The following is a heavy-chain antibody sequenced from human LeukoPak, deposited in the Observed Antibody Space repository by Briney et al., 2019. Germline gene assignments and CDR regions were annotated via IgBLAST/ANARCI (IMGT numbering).Heavy chain of an antibody. CDR3: ARGKLHSGTFDY. V-gene: IGHV4-61*08. CDR1: GGSISSGGYY. D-gene: IGHD2-15*01. Sequence: SETLSLTCTVSGGSISSGGYYWSWIRQLPGTGLEWIGYISYSGSTDYNPSLKSRVTMSVDTSKNQFSLKLSSVAAADTAVYYCARGKLHSGTFDYWGQGTLVTVSS. CDR2: ISYSGST. J-gene: IGHJ4*02.